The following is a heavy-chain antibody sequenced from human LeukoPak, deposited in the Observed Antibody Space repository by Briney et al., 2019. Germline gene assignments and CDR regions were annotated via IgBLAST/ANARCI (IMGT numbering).Heavy chain of an antibody. CDR2: MNDSGST. CDR1: RGSFSGYF. V-gene: IGHV4-34*01. Sequence: SETLSLTCDVYRGSFSGYFWSWIRQTPGKGLEWLGEMNDSGSTNYNPSLKSRVTISVAVSKNQYSLRLTSVTAADTAVYYCARKGFVESTGWRVAFDVWGQGTMVTVSS. J-gene: IGHJ3*01. D-gene: IGHD2-8*02. CDR3: ARKGFVESTGWRVAFDV.